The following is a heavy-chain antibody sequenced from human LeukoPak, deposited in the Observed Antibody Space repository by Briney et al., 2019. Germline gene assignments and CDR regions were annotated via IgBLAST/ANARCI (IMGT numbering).Heavy chain of an antibody. V-gene: IGHV4-39*07. CDR3: ARGDPIVATIPNFFDY. CDR2: IYFSGTT. J-gene: IGHJ4*02. CDR1: GGSISSSGYY. Sequence: PSETLSLTCTVSGGSISSSGYYWGWVRQPPGKGLEWIGIIYFSGTTYYNPSLKSRVTISVDTSKNQFSLKLSSVTAADTAVYYCARGDPIVATIPNFFDYWGQGTLVTVSS. D-gene: IGHD5-12*01.